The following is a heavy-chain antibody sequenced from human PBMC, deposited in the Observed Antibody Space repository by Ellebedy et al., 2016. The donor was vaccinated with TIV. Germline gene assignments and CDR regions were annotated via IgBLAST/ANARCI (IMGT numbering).Heavy chain of an antibody. D-gene: IGHD2-2*01. CDR1: GGSMSRSSYY. J-gene: IGHJ6*02. CDR2: TSYSGAT. CDR3: ARFRSGIVVVPAHYGMDV. Sequence: SETLSLXCTVSGGSMSRSSYYLTWFRPQPGKGPEWIGYTSYSGATYYNTSLKSRVAISLDTSKNQFYLRLSSVTAADTAVYYCARFRSGIVVVPAHYGMDVWGQGTTVTVSS. V-gene: IGHV4-31*03.